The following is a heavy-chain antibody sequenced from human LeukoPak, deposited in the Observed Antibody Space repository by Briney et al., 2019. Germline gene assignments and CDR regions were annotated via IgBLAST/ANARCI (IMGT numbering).Heavy chain of an antibody. D-gene: IGHD3-10*01. CDR3: ARAMVRGVIPY. CDR1: GFTFSSYS. V-gene: IGHV3-48*04. J-gene: IGHJ4*02. CDR2: ISSSSGNI. Sequence: PGGSLRLSCAASGFTFSSYSMNWVRQAPGKGLEWVSYISSSSGNIYYADSVKGRFTISRDNSRNIMNLQTDSLRPEDTALYYCARAMVRGVIPYWGQGTLVTVSS.